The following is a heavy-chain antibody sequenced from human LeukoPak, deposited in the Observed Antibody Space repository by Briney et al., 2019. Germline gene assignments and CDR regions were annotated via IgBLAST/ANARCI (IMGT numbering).Heavy chain of an antibody. CDR1: GYSISSGYF. V-gene: IGHV4-38-2*02. D-gene: IGHD3-22*01. Sequence: PSETLSLTCAVSGYSISSGYFWAWIRQAPGKGSEWIGSISHSGSSYSNPSLKSRVIVSVDTSNNQFSLRLTSVTAADTATYYCARDGYYYDGTFEYWGQGIRVAVSS. J-gene: IGHJ4*02. CDR2: ISHSGSS. CDR3: ARDGYYYDGTFEY.